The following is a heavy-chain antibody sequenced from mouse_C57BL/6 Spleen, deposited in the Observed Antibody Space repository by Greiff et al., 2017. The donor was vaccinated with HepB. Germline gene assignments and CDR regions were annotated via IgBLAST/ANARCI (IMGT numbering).Heavy chain of an antibody. V-gene: IGHV7-3*01. CDR3: ARIYGNYGDYFDY. CDR1: GFTFTDYY. D-gene: IGHD2-1*01. CDR2: IRNKANGYTT. Sequence: EVQRVESGGGLVQPGGSLSLSCAASGFTFTDYYMSWVRQPPGKALEWLGFIRNKANGYTTEYNASVKGRFTISRDNCQSILYLQMHALRAADSATYYCARIYGNYGDYFDYWGQGTTLTVSS. J-gene: IGHJ2*01.